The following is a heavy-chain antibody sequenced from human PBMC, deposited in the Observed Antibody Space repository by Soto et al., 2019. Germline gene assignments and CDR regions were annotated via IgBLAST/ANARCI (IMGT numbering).Heavy chain of an antibody. CDR1: GFTFSNAW. D-gene: IGHD3-9*01. V-gene: IGHV3-15*01. Sequence: GGSLRLSCAASGFTFSNAWMIWVRQAPGKGLEWVGRIKIKTDGGTTDYAAPVKGRFTISRDDSKNTLYLQMNSLKTEDTAVYYCTTDLGDILTGYYYYGMDVWGQGTTVTVSS. CDR3: TTDLGDILTGYYYYGMDV. CDR2: IKIKTDGGTT. J-gene: IGHJ6*02.